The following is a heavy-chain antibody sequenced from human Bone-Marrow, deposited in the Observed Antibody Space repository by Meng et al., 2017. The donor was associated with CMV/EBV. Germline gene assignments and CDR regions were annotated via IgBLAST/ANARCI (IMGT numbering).Heavy chain of an antibody. CDR1: GFTFSSYW. CDR2: IKQDGSEK. D-gene: IGHD6-13*01. V-gene: IGHV3-7*01. J-gene: IGHJ6*02. CDR3: ARALHSSSWYAQSYYYYGMDV. Sequence: GESLKISCAASGFTFSSYWMSWVRQAPGKGLEWVANIKQDGSEKYYVDSVKGRFTISRDNAKNSLYLQMNSLRAEDTAVYYCARALHSSSWYAQSYYYYGMDVWGQGTTVTSP.